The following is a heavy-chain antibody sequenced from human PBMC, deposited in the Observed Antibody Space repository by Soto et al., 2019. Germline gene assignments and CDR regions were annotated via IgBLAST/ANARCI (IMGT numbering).Heavy chain of an antibody. Sequence: EVQLVQSGAEVKKPGESLKISCEGSGYTFTNYWIGWLRQMPGKGLEWMGIIYPGDSDTKYSPSLQGQVTISADKSISIVYLQGSSLTASDTAMYYCARQGLYGSDWDGMDVWGQGTTVTVSS. V-gene: IGHV5-51*01. D-gene: IGHD3-16*01. CDR2: IYPGDSDT. CDR1: GYTFTNYW. J-gene: IGHJ6*02. CDR3: ARQGLYGSDWDGMDV.